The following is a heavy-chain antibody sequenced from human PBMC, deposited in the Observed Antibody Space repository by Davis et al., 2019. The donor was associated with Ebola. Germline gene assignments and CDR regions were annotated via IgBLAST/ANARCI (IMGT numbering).Heavy chain of an antibody. D-gene: IGHD4-23*01. V-gene: IGHV3-23*01. Sequence: GESLKISCAASGFTFSNAWMSWVRQAPGKGLEWVSAIRGSGGRTYYADSVKGRFTISRDNSKNTLYLQMNSLRGEDTAVYYCAKERYGGDYYYYGMDVWGQGTTVTVSS. CDR1: GFTFSNAW. CDR3: AKERYGGDYYYYGMDV. J-gene: IGHJ6*02. CDR2: IRGSGGRT.